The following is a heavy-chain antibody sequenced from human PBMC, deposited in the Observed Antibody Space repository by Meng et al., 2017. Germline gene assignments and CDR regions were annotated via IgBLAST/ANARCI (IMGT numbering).Heavy chain of an antibody. CDR3: ARSHKYCSGGSCYFSIDAFDI. CDR1: GGSISSGSYY. CDR2: IYTSGST. J-gene: IGHJ3*02. D-gene: IGHD2-15*01. V-gene: IGHV4-61*02. Sequence: SETLSLTCTVSGGSISSGSYYWSWIRQPAGKGLEWIGRIYTSGSTNYNPSLKSRVTILVDTSKNQFSLKLSSVTAADTAVYYCARSHKYCSGGSCYFSIDAFDIWGQGTRVT.